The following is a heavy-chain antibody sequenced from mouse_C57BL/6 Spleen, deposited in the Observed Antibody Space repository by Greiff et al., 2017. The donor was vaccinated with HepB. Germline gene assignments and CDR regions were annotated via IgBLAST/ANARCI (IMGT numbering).Heavy chain of an antibody. D-gene: IGHD1-1*01. CDR2: ISGGGGNT. CDR1: GFTFSSYT. V-gene: IGHV5-9*01. Sequence: EVMLVESGGGLVKPGGSLKLSCAASGFTFSSYTMSWVRQTPEKRLEWVATISGGGGNTYYPDSVKGRFTISRDNAKNTLYLQMSSLRSEDTALYYCARRRGITTAGFAYWGQGTLVTVSA. J-gene: IGHJ3*01. CDR3: ARRRGITTAGFAY.